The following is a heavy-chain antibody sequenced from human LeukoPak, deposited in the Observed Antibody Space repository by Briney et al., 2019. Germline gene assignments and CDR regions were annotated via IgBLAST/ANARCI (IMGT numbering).Heavy chain of an antibody. CDR1: GYSFTSYW. J-gene: IGHJ6*03. CDR2: IYPGDSDT. Sequence: GESLKISCKGSGYSFTSYWIGWVRQMPGKGLEWMGIIYPGDSDTRYSPSFQGQVTISADKSISTAYLQWSSLKASDTAMYYCARQRAGTIFGVVIPSYMDVWGKGTTVTVPS. CDR3: ARQRAGTIFGVVIPSYMDV. V-gene: IGHV5-51*01. D-gene: IGHD3-3*01.